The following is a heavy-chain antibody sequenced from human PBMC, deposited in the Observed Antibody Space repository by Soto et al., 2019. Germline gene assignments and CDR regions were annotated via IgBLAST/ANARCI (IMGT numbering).Heavy chain of an antibody. V-gene: IGHV1-46*03. Sequence: ASVKVSCKASGYTFTSYYMHWVRQAPGQGLEWMGIINPSGGSTSYAQKFQGRVTMTRDTSTSTVYMELSSLRSEDTAVYYCARVAAAGTLQNCWFDPWGQGTPVTVSS. CDR1: GYTFTSYY. CDR3: ARVAAAGTLQNCWFDP. J-gene: IGHJ5*02. D-gene: IGHD6-13*01. CDR2: INPSGGST.